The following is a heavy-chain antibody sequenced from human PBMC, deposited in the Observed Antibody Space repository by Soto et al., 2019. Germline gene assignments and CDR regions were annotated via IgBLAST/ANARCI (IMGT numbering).Heavy chain of an antibody. J-gene: IGHJ4*02. CDR1: EYSFGDYY. V-gene: IGHV1-2*02. Sequence: GASVEVSCKPSEYSFGDYYLHWVLQAPEQGLEWMGWINLNDGGTNSPRKFQGRLTMTRDKSITTVYMELSRLRSDDTAVYFCVRDAPSHQSIFDLWGPGTLVTVSS. D-gene: IGHD2-2*01. CDR2: INLNDGGT. CDR3: VRDAPSHQSIFDL.